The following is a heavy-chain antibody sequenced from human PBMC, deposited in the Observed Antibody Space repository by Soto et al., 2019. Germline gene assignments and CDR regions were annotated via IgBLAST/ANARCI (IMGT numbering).Heavy chain of an antibody. CDR3: ARSGLLPYFDY. CDR2: INAGNGNT. D-gene: IGHD3-3*01. V-gene: IGHV1-3*05. CDR1: GYPFTSYA. Sequence: QVQVVQSGAEEKKPGASVKVSCKASGYPFTSYAMHWVRQAPGQRLEWMGWINAGNGNTKYSQNFQGRVTITRDTSASTAYMELSSLRSEDTAVYYCARSGLLPYFDYWGQGTLVTVSS. J-gene: IGHJ4*02.